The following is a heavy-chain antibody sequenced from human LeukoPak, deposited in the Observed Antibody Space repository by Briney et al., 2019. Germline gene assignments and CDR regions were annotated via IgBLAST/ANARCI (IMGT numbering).Heavy chain of an antibody. V-gene: IGHV3-48*03. J-gene: IGHJ4*02. CDR2: ISISGSTI. Sequence: PGGSLRLSCAASGFTFSSYEMNWVRQAPGKGLEWVSYISISGSTIYYADSVKGRFTISRDNAKNSLYLQMNSLRAEDTAVYYCARVKFEYSYGYIDYWGQGTLVTVSS. D-gene: IGHD5-18*01. CDR3: ARVKFEYSYGYIDY. CDR1: GFTFSSYE.